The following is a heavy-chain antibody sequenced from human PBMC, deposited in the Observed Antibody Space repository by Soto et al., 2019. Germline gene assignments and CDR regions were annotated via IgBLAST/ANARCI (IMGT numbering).Heavy chain of an antibody. D-gene: IGHD3-16*01. CDR1: EFSFSSLD. CDR3: AKDLKPGSRWSLGGVEHCMDV. J-gene: IGHJ6*03. V-gene: IGHV3-30*18. Sequence: QVQLVEWGGGVVQPGRSLRLSCVGSEFSFSSLDMIWVRQAQGTGLGGLALMSYDGGKKYYGDSVRGRVTISRDNSKNTLYLQMDHLRPEDTAIYYCAKDLKPGSRWSLGGVEHCMDVWGRGTTVSVSS. CDR2: MSYDGGKK.